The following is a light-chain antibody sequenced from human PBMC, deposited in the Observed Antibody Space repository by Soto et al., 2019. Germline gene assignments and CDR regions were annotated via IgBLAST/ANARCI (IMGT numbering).Light chain of an antibody. CDR2: AAS. CDR1: QSISSY. CDR3: QQRSVWPWT. V-gene: IGKV1-39*01. Sequence: DIQMTQSPSSLSASVGDRVTITCRASQSISSYLNWYQQKPGKAPKLLIYAASSLQSGVPSRFSGSGSGTDFTLTISSLQPEDFAVFYCQQRSVWPWTFGRGTKVDIK. J-gene: IGKJ1*01.